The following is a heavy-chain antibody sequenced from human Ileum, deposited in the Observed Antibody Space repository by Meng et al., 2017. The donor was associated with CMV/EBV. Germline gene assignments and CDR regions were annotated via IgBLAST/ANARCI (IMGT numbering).Heavy chain of an antibody. Sequence: GGSLRLSCAASGFTFSRYWMHWVRQAPGKGLEWVSSISSSSSYIYYADSVKGRFTISRDNAKNSLYLQMNSLRAEDTAVYYCARPGTMYYDFWSGYYNGWHYWGQGTLVTVSS. D-gene: IGHD3-3*01. V-gene: IGHV3-21*01. CDR1: GFTFSRYW. J-gene: IGHJ4*02. CDR3: ARPGTMYYDFWSGYYNGWHY. CDR2: ISSSSSYI.